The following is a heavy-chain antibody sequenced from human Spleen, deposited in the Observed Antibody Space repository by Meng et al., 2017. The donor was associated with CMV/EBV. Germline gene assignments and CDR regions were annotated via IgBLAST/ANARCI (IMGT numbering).Heavy chain of an antibody. CDR2: ISYDGNDK. CDR1: GFTFTTFS. CDR3: AREGYTLGRFGAFDI. V-gene: IGHV3-30*04. J-gene: IGHJ3*02. D-gene: IGHD2-2*02. Sequence: SLKISWAASGFTFTTFSVHWVRQAPGRGLEWVADISYDGNDKYYADAVKGRFTISRDNSKNTLYLQMNGLRAEDSAVYFCAREGYTLGRFGAFDIWGQGTMVTVSS.